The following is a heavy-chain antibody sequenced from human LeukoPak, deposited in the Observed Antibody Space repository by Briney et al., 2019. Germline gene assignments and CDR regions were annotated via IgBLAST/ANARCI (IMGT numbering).Heavy chain of an antibody. Sequence: GASVNVSCKASGGTFSSYAISWVRQAPGQGLEWMGGIIPIFGTANYAQKFQGRVTITADESTSTAYMELSSLRSEDTAVYYCASPGGIAVAGNYYYYYGMDVWGQGTTVTVSS. CDR3: ASPGGIAVAGNYYYYYGMDV. J-gene: IGHJ6*02. CDR1: GGTFSSYA. CDR2: IIPIFGTA. V-gene: IGHV1-69*13. D-gene: IGHD6-19*01.